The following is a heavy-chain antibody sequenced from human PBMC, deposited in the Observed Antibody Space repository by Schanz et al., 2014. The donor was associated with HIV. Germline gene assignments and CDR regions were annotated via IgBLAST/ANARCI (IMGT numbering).Heavy chain of an antibody. J-gene: IGHJ4*02. CDR1: GGTFSTYA. D-gene: IGHD6-25*01. V-gene: IGHV1-69*01. CDR2: IIPLFDTA. Sequence: QVHLVQSGAEVKRPGTTVKVSCKASGGTFSTYAINWVRQAPGQGLEWMGGIIPLFDTANYAQRFQGRVTISADESTSTAYMELTSLRSEDTAVYFCATRGYGSDPAYFDNWGQGTLVTVSS. CDR3: ATRGYGSDPAYFDN.